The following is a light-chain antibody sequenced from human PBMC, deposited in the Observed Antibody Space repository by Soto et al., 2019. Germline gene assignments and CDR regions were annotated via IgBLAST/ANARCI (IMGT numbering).Light chain of an antibody. CDR1: QSVSNN. V-gene: IGKV3-15*01. Sequence: EIVMTQSPATLSVSPGQRATLSCRASQSVSNNLAWYQQKPGQAPMLLIDGASTRAAGIPGRFSGSGSGTEFTLIISSLQSEDFAAYYCQQNNSTPRTFGQGTKVDIK. CDR2: GAS. CDR3: QQNNSTPRT. J-gene: IGKJ1*01.